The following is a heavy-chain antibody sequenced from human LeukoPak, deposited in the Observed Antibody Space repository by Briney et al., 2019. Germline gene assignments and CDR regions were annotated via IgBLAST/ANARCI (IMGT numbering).Heavy chain of an antibody. CDR2: IYSGGST. Sequence: GGSLRLSCAASGFTVSSNYMSWVRQAPGKGLEWVSVIYSGGSTYYADSVKGRFTISRDNSKNTLYLQMNSLRAEDTAVYYCARGTDLEGDSSGYYDYWGQGTLVTVSS. D-gene: IGHD3-22*01. CDR3: ARGTDLEGDSSGYYDY. V-gene: IGHV3-53*01. J-gene: IGHJ4*02. CDR1: GFTVSSNY.